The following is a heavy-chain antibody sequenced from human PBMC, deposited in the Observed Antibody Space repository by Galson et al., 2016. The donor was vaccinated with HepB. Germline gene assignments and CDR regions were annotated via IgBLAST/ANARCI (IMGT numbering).Heavy chain of an antibody. D-gene: IGHD6-6*01. J-gene: IGHJ4*02. CDR2: IWYDERNK. CDR1: GFTFSYYG. V-gene: IGHV3-33*01. CDR3: ARPSSSSWAFDY. Sequence: SLRLSCAASGFTFSYYGMHWVRQAPGKGLEWVAVIWYDERNKFYADSVKGRFTISRDNSKNTLYLQMNSLRAEDTAVYYCARPSSSSWAFDYWGQGTLVTVSS.